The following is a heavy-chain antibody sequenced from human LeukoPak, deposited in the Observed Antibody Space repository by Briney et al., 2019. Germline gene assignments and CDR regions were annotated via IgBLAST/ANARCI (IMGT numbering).Heavy chain of an antibody. CDR3: ARRPGGIVGATFDP. Sequence: PSETLSLTCTVSGGSISSSSYYWGWIRQPPGKGLEWIGSIYYSGSTYYNPSLKSRVTISVDTSKNQFSLKLSSVTAADTAVYYCARRPGGIVGATFDPWGQGTLVTVSS. CDR2: IYYSGST. J-gene: IGHJ5*02. CDR1: GGSISSSSYY. D-gene: IGHD1-26*01. V-gene: IGHV4-39*07.